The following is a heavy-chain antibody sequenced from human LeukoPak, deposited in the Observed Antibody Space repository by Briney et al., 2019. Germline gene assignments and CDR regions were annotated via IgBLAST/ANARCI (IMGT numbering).Heavy chain of an antibody. V-gene: IGHV4-61*02. CDR2: IYTSGST. CDR1: GGSISSGSYY. J-gene: IGHJ4*02. D-gene: IGHD3-10*01. Sequence: SETLSLTCTVSGGSISSGSYYWSWIRQPAGKGLEWIGRIYTSGSTNYNPSLKSRVTISVDTSKNQFSLKLSSVTAADTAVYYCAREAPPYYGSGSRYFDYWGQGTLATVSS. CDR3: AREAPPYYGSGSRYFDY.